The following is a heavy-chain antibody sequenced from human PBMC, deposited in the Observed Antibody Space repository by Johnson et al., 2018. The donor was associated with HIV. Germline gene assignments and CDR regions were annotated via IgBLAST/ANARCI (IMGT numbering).Heavy chain of an antibody. CDR3: ARAIFGVVMGQNAFDI. CDR1: GFTVSSNY. J-gene: IGHJ3*02. V-gene: IGHV3-66*01. D-gene: IGHD3-3*01. Sequence: VQLVESGGGVVQPGRSLRLSCAASGFTVSSNYMSWVRQAPGKGLEWVSVIYSGGSTYYADSVKGSFTISRDKSKNTLYLQMNSLRAEDTAVYYCARAIFGVVMGQNAFDIWGQGTMVTVSS. CDR2: IYSGGST.